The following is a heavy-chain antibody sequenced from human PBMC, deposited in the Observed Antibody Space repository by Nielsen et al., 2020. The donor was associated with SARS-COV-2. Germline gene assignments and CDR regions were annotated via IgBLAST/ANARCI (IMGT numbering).Heavy chain of an antibody. J-gene: IGHJ4*02. D-gene: IGHD4/OR15-4a*01. V-gene: IGHV3-21*01. CDR1: GFTFSRYN. Sequence: GESLKISCAASGFTFSRYNINWVRQAPGKGLEWVSFIRNNDYISYADSVKGRFTISRDNAKKSLYLQMNSLRAEDTAVYFCARVGSYGDPEYLDYWGQGALVTVSS. CDR3: ARVGSYGDPEYLDY. CDR2: IRNNDYI.